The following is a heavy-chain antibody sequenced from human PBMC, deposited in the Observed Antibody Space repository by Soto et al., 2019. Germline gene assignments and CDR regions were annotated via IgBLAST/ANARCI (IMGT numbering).Heavy chain of an antibody. V-gene: IGHV1-46*01. J-gene: IGHJ4*02. CDR2: INPLPTSGST. Sequence: QVPLVQSGAEVKKPGASVKVSCKASGCIFTNYYIHWVRQAPGQGLEWMAIINPLPTSGSTNYAQEFQGRVTVTRDTSTSTVYMELNSLRSDDTAIYYCARDLAAAAYWGQGTLVTVSS. CDR3: ARDLAAAAY. D-gene: IGHD6-13*01. CDR1: GCIFTNYY.